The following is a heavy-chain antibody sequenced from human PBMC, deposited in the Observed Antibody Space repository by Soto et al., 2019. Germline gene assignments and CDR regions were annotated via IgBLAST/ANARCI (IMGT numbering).Heavy chain of an antibody. CDR3: ARGPLYSGYEYYYGMDV. J-gene: IGHJ6*02. Sequence: EVQLVESGGGLVQPGGSLRLSCAASGFTFSSYWMSWVRQAPGKGLEWVANIKQDGSEKYYVDSVKGRFTISRDNAKNSLYLQMNSLRAEDTAVYYCARGPLYSGYEYYYGMDVWGQGTTVTVSS. CDR2: IKQDGSEK. D-gene: IGHD5-12*01. CDR1: GFTFSSYW. V-gene: IGHV3-7*04.